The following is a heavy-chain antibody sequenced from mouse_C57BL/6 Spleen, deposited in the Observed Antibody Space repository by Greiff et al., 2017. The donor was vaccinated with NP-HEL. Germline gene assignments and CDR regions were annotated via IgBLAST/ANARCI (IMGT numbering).Heavy chain of an antibody. CDR2: IDPSDSYT. J-gene: IGHJ2*01. D-gene: IGHD2-5*01. Sequence: QVQLQQPGAELVRPGTSVKLSCKASGYTFTSYWMHWVKRRPGQGLEWIGVIDPSDSYTNYNQKFKGKATLTVDTSSSTAYMQLSSLTSEDSAVYYCARAYYSNYDFDYWGQGTTLTVSS. CDR3: ARAYYSNYDFDY. CDR1: GYTFTSYW. V-gene: IGHV1-59*01.